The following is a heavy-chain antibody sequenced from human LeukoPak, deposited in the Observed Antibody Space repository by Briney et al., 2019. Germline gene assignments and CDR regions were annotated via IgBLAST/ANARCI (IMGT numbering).Heavy chain of an antibody. V-gene: IGHV3-7*04. D-gene: IGHD5-18*01. CDR2: IKQDGSEK. CDR3: ARAGYIQTWIQLWLDAFDI. J-gene: IGHJ3*02. Sequence: GGSLRLSCAASGFTFSSYWMSWVRQAPGKGLEWVANIKQDGSEKYYVDSVKGRFTISRDNAKNSLYLQMNSLRAEDTAVYYCARAGYIQTWIQLWLDAFDIWGQGTMVTVSS. CDR1: GFTFSSYW.